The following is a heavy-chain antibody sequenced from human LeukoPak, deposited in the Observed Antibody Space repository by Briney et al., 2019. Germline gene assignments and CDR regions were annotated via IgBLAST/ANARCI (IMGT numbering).Heavy chain of an antibody. J-gene: IGHJ4*02. V-gene: IGHV3-23*01. CDR3: AKRSQYGDNDY. CDR1: GFTFSSYA. Sequence: GSLRLSCAASGFTFSSYAMTWVRQAPGKGLEWVSGISGSGGSTYYADSVKGRFTISRDNSKNTLYLQMNSLRAEDTAVYYCAKRSQYGDNDYWGQGTLVTVSS. CDR2: ISGSGGST. D-gene: IGHD4-17*01.